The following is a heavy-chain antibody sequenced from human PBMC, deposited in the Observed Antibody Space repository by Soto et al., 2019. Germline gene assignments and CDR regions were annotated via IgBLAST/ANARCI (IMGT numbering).Heavy chain of an antibody. CDR3: ATQEVGGSYVYTFDP. D-gene: IGHD1-26*01. V-gene: IGHV4-39*01. J-gene: IGHJ5*02. Sequence: SETLSVTCTVSGGSITSSSYYWGWIRQPPGKGLEWIGSIYYSGSTYYNPSLKSRVTISVDTSKNQFSLKLSSVTAADTAVYYCATQEVGGSYVYTFDPWGQGTLVPVSS. CDR1: GGSITSSSYY. CDR2: IYYSGST.